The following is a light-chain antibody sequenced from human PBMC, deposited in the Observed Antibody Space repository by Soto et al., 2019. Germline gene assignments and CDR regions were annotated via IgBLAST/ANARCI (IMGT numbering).Light chain of an antibody. J-gene: IGKJ5*01. CDR1: QGISTL. CDR3: QHFKSFPIT. Sequence: INLSLAPSSLSASIGDRVTITCGASQGISTLLAWYQQKPGKAPKVLIYESSLLQSGVPSRFSGSGSGTYFTLTISSLQPEDFATYYCQHFKSFPITLGQGTRLEIK. V-gene: IGKV1-13*02. CDR2: ESS.